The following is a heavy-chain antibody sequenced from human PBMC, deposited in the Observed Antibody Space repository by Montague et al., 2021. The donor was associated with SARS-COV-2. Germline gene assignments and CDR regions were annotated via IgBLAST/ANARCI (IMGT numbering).Heavy chain of an antibody. J-gene: IGHJ4*02. V-gene: IGHV4-61*02. CDR1: GDSISSGTHY. D-gene: IGHD1-1*01. CDR3: ARGGGNGYRFFDY. Sequence: TLSLTCTVSGDSISSGTHYWSWIRQPAGKGLEWIGRIYTSGSTNYNPSLKSRLTISVDTSKNQFSLNLSSVTAADTAVYYCARGGGNGYRFFDYWGQGSLVTVSS. CDR2: IYTSGST.